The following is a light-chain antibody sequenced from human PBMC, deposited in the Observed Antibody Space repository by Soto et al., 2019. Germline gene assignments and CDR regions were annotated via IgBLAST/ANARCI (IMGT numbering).Light chain of an antibody. CDR3: QQYGSSPWT. J-gene: IGKJ1*01. CDR2: GAS. V-gene: IGKV3-20*01. Sequence: EIVLTQSPGTLSLSPGERATLFCRASQSVSNSDLAWYKQKPGQAPRLLLYGASSRATGIPDRFSGSGSGTDFTLIITRLEPDDFAVYYWQQYGSSPWTFGHGTKVEIK. CDR1: QSVSNSD.